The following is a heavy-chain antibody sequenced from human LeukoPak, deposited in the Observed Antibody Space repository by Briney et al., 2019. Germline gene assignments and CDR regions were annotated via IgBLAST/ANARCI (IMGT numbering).Heavy chain of an antibody. D-gene: IGHD6-19*01. CDR3: ARTSSSGLVGGYYFDY. V-gene: IGHV4-38-2*02. CDR2: IHHSGST. Sequence: PSETLSLTCTVSGYFISSGYYWGWIRQPPGKGLQWIGSIHHSGSTYYNPSLKSRVTISVDTSKNQFSLKLSSVTAADTAVYYCARTSSSGLVGGYYFDYWGQGALVTVSS. CDR1: GYFISSGYY. J-gene: IGHJ4*02.